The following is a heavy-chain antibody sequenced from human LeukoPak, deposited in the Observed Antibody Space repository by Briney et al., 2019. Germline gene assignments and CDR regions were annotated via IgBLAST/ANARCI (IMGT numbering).Heavy chain of an antibody. CDR2: FYMTGAT. D-gene: IGHD2-21*02. J-gene: IGHJ6*03. V-gene: IGHV3-53*01. CDR3: AAAYCRGDCYSDNHYYFMDL. Sequence: GGSLRLSCAASGFTVSNNYMSWVRQAPGKGLEWVSAFYMTGATHYADSLKARFTIPRDTSSNALNLQMNSLRVEDTAVYYCAAAYCRGDCYSDNHYYFMDLWGKGTTVTVS. CDR1: GFTVSNNY.